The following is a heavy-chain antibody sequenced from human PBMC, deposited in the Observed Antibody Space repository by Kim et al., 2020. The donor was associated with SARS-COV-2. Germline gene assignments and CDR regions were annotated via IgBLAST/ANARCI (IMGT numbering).Heavy chain of an antibody. CDR3: ARVASAWFTNYFDY. Sequence: SETLSLTCTVSGGSISSYYWSWIRQPPGKGLEWIGYIYYSGSTNYNPSLKSRVTISVDTAKNQFSLTLSSVTAADTAVSYCARVASAWFTNYFDYWGQGT. J-gene: IGHJ4*02. D-gene: IGHD3-22*01. CDR1: GGSISSYY. CDR2: IYYSGST. V-gene: IGHV4-59*01.